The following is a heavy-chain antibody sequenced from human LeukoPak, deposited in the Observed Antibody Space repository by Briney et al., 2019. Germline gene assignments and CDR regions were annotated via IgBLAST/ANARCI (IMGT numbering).Heavy chain of an antibody. J-gene: IGHJ3*02. CDR2: INHSGST. V-gene: IGHV4-34*01. D-gene: IGHD3-22*01. Sequence: LSETLSLTCAVYGGSFSGYYWSWIRQPPGKGLEWIGEINHSGSTNYNPSLKSRVTISVDTSKNQFSLKLSSVTAADTAVYYCARKPTYYYDSSGYYHRLNAFDIWGQGTMVTVSS. CDR3: ARKPTYYYDSSGYYHRLNAFDI. CDR1: GGSFSGYY.